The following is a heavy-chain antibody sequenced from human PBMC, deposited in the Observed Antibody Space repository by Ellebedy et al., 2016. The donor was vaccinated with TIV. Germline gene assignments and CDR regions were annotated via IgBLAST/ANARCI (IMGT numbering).Heavy chain of an antibody. CDR1: GGSISSGDYY. CDR2: IYYSGST. Sequence: SETLSLXXTVSGGSISSGDYYWSWIRQPPGKGLEWIGYIYYSGSTYYNPSLKSRVTISVDTSKNQFSLKLSSVTAADTAVYYCARWEVRGEADPWGQGTLVTVSS. D-gene: IGHD3-10*01. V-gene: IGHV4-30-4*01. J-gene: IGHJ5*02. CDR3: ARWEVRGEADP.